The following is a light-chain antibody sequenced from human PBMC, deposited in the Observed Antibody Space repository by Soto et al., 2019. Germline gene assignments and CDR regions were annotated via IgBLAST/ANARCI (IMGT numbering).Light chain of an antibody. J-gene: IGKJ2*01. CDR1: QTVRSSF. V-gene: IGKV3-20*01. CDR3: LQDYSYPFT. Sequence: TVWTQSPSTMTLSTGERATLSCRVSQTVRSSFVAWCQQKPGQAPMLFIYGASSRATGVPDRFSGSGSGTDFTLTISSLQPEDSAGYYCLQDYSYPFTFGQGTEVDIK. CDR2: GAS.